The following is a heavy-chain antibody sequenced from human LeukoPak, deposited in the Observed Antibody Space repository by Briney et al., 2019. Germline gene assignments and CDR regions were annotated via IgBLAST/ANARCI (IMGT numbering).Heavy chain of an antibody. CDR3: AREGYHYDGSGFYRYYFDY. CDR1: EYTFTSYL. CDR2: IDAGTGDT. Sequence: GASVKVSCKASEYTFTSYLIHWVRQAPGQSLEWMGWIDAGTGDTKYSQKFQGRVTFTRDKSATSAYMELSSLRSGDTAVYYCAREGYHYDGSGFYRYYFDYWGQGTLLTVSS. V-gene: IGHV1-3*01. D-gene: IGHD3-22*01. J-gene: IGHJ4*02.